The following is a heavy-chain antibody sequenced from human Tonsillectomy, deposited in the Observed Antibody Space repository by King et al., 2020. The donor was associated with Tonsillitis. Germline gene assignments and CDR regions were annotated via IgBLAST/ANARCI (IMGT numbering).Heavy chain of an antibody. CDR1: DGSISGDY. CDR2: IYYSGST. D-gene: IGHD4-23*01. V-gene: IGHV4-59*01. J-gene: IGHJ4*02. CDR3: ARISGNPEVFDY. Sequence: VQLQESGPGLVKPSETLSLTCTVSDGSISGDYWSWIRQPPGKGLEWIGYIYYSGSTNYNPSLKSRVTISVDTSKNQFSLELTSVTAADTAIYFCARISGNPEVFDYWGQGPWSPSPQ.